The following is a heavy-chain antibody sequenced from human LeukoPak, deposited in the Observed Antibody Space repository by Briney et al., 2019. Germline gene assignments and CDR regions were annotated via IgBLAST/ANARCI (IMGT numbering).Heavy chain of an antibody. CDR1: GGSISSYY. V-gene: IGHV4-59*01. Sequence: SETLSLTCTVSGGSISSYYWSWIRQPPGKGLEWIGYIYYSGSTNYNPSLKSRVIISVDMSKNQFSLKLSSVTAADTAVYYCARMISSGSMGIVYWGQGTLVTVSS. CDR2: IYYSGST. J-gene: IGHJ4*02. CDR3: ARMISSGSMGIVY. D-gene: IGHD6-19*01.